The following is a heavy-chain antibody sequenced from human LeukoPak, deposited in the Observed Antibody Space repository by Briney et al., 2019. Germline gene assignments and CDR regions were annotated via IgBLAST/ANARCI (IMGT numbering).Heavy chain of an antibody. V-gene: IGHV1-3*01. CDR2: ITGDNGNT. J-gene: IGHJ4*02. CDR1: GYIFINYA. D-gene: IGHD6-19*01. Sequence: ASVNVSFKTSGYIFINYAIHWVRQVPGQRREWIGCITGDNGNTQYSQKFQGRVTFIRDTSARTADLELSSLTSDDMAIFYCARGGPNSGGWTLDHWGQGTLVSVSS. CDR3: ARGGPNSGGWTLDH.